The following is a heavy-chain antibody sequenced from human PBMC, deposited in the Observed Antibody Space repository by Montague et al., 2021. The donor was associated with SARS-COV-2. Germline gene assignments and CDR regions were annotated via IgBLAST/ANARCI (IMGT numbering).Heavy chain of an antibody. CDR2: VNYSGSY. D-gene: IGHD2-21*02. V-gene: IGHV4-39*01. CDR3: TRHSFVTWPEPSQGFDY. J-gene: IGHJ4*02. Sequence: SETLSLTCTVSGGSISSSSYNWGWIRQPPGKGLEWIGSVNYSGSYYYNPSLKSRVTIYVDKSKNQLSLKLSSVTAADTAVYYCTRHSFVTWPEPSQGFDYWGQGTLVTVSS. CDR1: GGSISSSSYN.